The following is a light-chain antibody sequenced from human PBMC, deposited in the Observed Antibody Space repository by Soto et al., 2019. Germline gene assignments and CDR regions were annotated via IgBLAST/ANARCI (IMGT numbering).Light chain of an antibody. CDR3: QQFNNWPHT. V-gene: IGKV3-20*01. Sequence: EIMLTQSPGTLSLSPGERATLSCRASQSVSNNYLAWYQQKPGQAPRLLIYGASNRATGIPDRFSGSGSGTDFTLTISNLQAEDFAVYYCQQFNNWPHTLGQGTRLEIK. J-gene: IGKJ5*01. CDR1: QSVSNNY. CDR2: GAS.